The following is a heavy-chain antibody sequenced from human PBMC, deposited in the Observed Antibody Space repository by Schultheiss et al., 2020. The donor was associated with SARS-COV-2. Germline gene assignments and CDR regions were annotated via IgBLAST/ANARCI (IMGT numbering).Heavy chain of an antibody. Sequence: GESLKISCAASGFTFSSYWMHWVRQAPGKGLEWVAVIWYDGSNKYYADSVKGRFTISRDNAKNSVYLQMNSLRAEDTAVYYCAKDEWELLSGGSDYWGQGTLVTVSS. J-gene: IGHJ4*02. V-gene: IGHV3-33*03. D-gene: IGHD1-26*01. CDR2: IWYDGSNK. CDR3: AKDEWELLSGGSDY. CDR1: GFTFSSYW.